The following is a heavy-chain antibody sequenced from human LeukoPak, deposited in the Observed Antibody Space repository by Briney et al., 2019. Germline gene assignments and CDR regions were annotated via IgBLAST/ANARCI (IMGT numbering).Heavy chain of an antibody. J-gene: IGHJ4*02. D-gene: IGHD1/OR15-1a*01. CDR1: GGSVSSGSYY. CDR2: IHSSGST. Sequence: SETLSLTCTVSGGSVSSGSYYWSWIRQPPGKGLEWIGYIHSSGSTNYSPSLKSRVTMSVGTSKNQFSLKLTSVTAADTALYYCARDLKNTAPYFDYWGQGTLVTVAS. V-gene: IGHV4-61*01. CDR3: ARDLKNTAPYFDY.